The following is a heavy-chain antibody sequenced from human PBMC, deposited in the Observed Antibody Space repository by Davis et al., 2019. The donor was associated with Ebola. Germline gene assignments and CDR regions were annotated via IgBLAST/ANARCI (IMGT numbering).Heavy chain of an antibody. J-gene: IGHJ6*02. V-gene: IGHV4-4*02. CDR1: GGSISSSNW. CDR2: IYHSGRT. CDR3: AVGLNNYYYYGMDV. Sequence: PSETLSLTCAVSGGSISSSNWWSWVRQPPGKGLEWIGEIYHSGRTNYNPSLKSRFTISVNKAKNQLSLKLSSVTAADTAVYYCAVGLNNYYYYGMDVWGQGTTVTVSS.